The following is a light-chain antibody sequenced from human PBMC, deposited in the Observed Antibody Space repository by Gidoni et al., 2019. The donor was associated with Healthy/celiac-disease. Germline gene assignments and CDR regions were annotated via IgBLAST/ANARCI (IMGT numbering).Light chain of an antibody. Sequence: EIVLTQSPATLSLSPGERATLSCRASQSVSSYLAWYQQKPGQAPRLLIYDASNRATGIPARFSGSGSGTDFTLTISSLEPEDFAVYYCQQRSNWPLTWTFXXXTRVEIK. J-gene: IGKJ1*01. CDR3: QQRSNWPLTWT. V-gene: IGKV3-11*01. CDR1: QSVSSY. CDR2: DAS.